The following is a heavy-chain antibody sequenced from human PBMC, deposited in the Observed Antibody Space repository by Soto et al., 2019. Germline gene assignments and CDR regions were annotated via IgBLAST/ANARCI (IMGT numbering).Heavy chain of an antibody. V-gene: IGHV1-46*01. Sequence: ASVKVSCKASGYTFTSYYMHWVRQAPGQGLEWMGIINPSGGSTSYAQKFQGRVTMTRDTSTSTVYMELSSLRSEDTAVYYCAREVLLWFGELSMREYYFDYWGQGTLVTVSS. CDR2: INPSGGST. CDR1: GYTFTSYY. J-gene: IGHJ4*02. D-gene: IGHD3-10*01. CDR3: AREVLLWFGELSMREYYFDY.